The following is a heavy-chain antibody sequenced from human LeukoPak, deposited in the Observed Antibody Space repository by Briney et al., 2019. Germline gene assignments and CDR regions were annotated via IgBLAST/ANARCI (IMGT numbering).Heavy chain of an antibody. CDR2: IIGSSGST. CDR1: GFSFDNYA. D-gene: IGHD5-12*01. CDR3: AKGAYDYIEIAYFDY. J-gene: IGHJ4*02. V-gene: IGHV3-23*01. Sequence: AGSLRLSCVASGFSFDNYAMNWVRQAPGKGLKWVSLIIGSSGSTFYADSVKGRFTISRDKSKNTLYLQMNSLRAEDTAVYYCAKGAYDYIEIAYFDYCGQGSLVTVSS.